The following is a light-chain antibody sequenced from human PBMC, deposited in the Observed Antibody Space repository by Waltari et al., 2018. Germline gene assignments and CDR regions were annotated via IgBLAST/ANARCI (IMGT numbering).Light chain of an antibody. V-gene: IGKV1-5*03. J-gene: IGKJ1*01. CDR2: KAS. Sequence: DIQLTQSPSTLSASVGDSVTITCRASQSIGSWLAWYQQKPGKAPKLLIYKASSLESGVPSRFSGSGSGTEFTLTINSLQPDDSATYYCQQYNSYSTFGQGTKVEIK. CDR1: QSIGSW. CDR3: QQYNSYST.